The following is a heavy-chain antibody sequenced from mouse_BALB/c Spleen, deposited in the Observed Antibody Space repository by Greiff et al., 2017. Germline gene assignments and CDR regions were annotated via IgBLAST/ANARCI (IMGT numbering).Heavy chain of an antibody. V-gene: IGHV1S81*02. CDR2: INPSNGRT. CDR1: GYTFTSYW. D-gene: IGHD2-4*01. Sequence: QVQLQQPGAELVKPGASVKLSCKASGYTFTSYWMHWVKQRPGQGLEWIGEINPSNGRTNYNEKFKSKATLTVDKSSSTAYMQLSSLTSEDSAVYYCARLGYDYDAWFAYWGQGTLVTVSA. J-gene: IGHJ3*01. CDR3: ARLGYDYDAWFAY.